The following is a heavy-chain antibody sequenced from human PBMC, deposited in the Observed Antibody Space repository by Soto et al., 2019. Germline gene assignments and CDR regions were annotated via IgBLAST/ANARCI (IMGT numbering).Heavy chain of an antibody. CDR2: ISIDGSRT. V-gene: IGHV3-74*01. Sequence: GGSLRLSCAASGFTFSSYWMHWVRQAPGKGPVWVSRISIDGSRTNYADSVKGRFTISRDNAKNTLYLQMNGLRSEDTAVYYCAATRLGELTFDYWGQGTLVTVSS. J-gene: IGHJ4*02. CDR1: GFTFSSYW. CDR3: AATRLGELTFDY. D-gene: IGHD3-16*01.